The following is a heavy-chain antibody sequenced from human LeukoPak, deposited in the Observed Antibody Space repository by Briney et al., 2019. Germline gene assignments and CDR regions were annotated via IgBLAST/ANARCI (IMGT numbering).Heavy chain of an antibody. CDR2: ISGDGGST. CDR3: AARS. CDR1: GFTFDDYA. V-gene: IGHV3-43*02. J-gene: IGHJ5*02. Sequence: GGSLRLSCAASGFTFDDYAMHWVRQAPGKGLEWVSLISGDGGSTYYADSVKGRFTISRDNSKNSLYLQMNNLKTEDTAVYYCAARSWGQGTLVTVSS. D-gene: IGHD3-3*01.